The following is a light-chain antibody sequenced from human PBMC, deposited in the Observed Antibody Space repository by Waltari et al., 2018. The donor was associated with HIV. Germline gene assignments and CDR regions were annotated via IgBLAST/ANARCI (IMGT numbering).Light chain of an antibody. J-gene: IGKJ4*01. CDR3: QQSYSTPPT. CDR1: QNISNF. V-gene: IGKV1-39*01. CDR2: AAS. Sequence: DIQMTQSPSSLCASLGDRVTITCRASQNISNFLNWYQMKPGKAPKLLIRAASSLHSGVSSRFTGSGSVTDFTLTISSLQREDFASYSCQQSYSTPPTFGGGTKVEIK.